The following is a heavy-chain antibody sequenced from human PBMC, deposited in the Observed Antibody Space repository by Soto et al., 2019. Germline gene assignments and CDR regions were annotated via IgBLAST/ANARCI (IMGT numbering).Heavy chain of an antibody. CDR1: GYSFTSYW. CDR2: VDPSDSTT. CDR3: ARGIQFYYYGMDV. J-gene: IGHJ6*02. Sequence: PGESLKISCKGSGYSFTSYWISWVRQMPGKGLEWMGRVDPSDSTTNYSPSFQGHITISADESISTAYRQWRSLKASDTARYYCARGIQFYYYGMDVWGQGTTVTVSS. V-gene: IGHV5-10-1*01. D-gene: IGHD5-18*01.